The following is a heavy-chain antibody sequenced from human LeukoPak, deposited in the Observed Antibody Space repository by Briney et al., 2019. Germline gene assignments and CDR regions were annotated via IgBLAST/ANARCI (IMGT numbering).Heavy chain of an antibody. J-gene: IGHJ4*02. V-gene: IGHV1-46*01. CDR3: ARDLYSIYYDSSIKGFDY. CDR2: INPSGGST. CDR1: GYTFTNYY. Sequence: GASVKVSCKASGYTFTNYYMHWVRQAPGQGLEWMGIINPSGGSTSYAQKFQGRVTMTRDTSTSTVYMELSSLRSEDTAVYYCARDLYSIYYDSSIKGFDYWGQGTLVTVSS. D-gene: IGHD3-22*01.